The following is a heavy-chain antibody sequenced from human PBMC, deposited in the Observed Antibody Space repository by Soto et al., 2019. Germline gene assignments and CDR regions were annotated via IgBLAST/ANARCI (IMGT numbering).Heavy chain of an antibody. CDR1: GYTFTSYG. CDR2: ISAYNGNT. D-gene: IGHD1-7*01. V-gene: IGHV1-18*01. Sequence: ASVKVSCKASGYTFTSYGISWVRQAPGQGLEWMGWISAYNGNTNYAQKLQGRVTMTTDTSTSTAYMELRSLRSDDTAVYYCARASRDWNYGYYYYGMDVCGKGTTVTVSS. J-gene: IGHJ6*04. CDR3: ARASRDWNYGYYYYGMDV.